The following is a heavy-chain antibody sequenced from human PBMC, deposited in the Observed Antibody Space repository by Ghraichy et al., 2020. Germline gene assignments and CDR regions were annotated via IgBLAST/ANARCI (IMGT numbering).Heavy chain of an antibody. CDR2: IKGDGSYK. V-gene: IGHV3-7*03. J-gene: IGHJ4*02. D-gene: IGHD2-15*01. CDR3: ARELGYCSGGSCQSDSDY. Sequence: GGSLRLSCAASGFTFSNYYMTWVRQAPGKGLEWVANIKGDGSYKFYVDSVKGRFIISRDNAKNLVYLQMNSLRAEDTAVYYCARELGYCSGGSCQSDSDYWGQGTLVTVSS. CDR1: GFTFSNYY.